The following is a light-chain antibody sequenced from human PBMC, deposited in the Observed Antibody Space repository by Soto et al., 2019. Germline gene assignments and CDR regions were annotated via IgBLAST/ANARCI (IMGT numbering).Light chain of an antibody. Sequence: SYELTQPPSVAVSPGQTATITCSGDNLGETFASWFQQKPGHSPVLVIYQDTKRPSGIPYRFSGSNSENTATLTISGTQAMDEADYYCQAWDSSTVVFGGGTQLTVL. CDR1: NLGETF. V-gene: IGLV3-1*01. CDR3: QAWDSSTVV. CDR2: QDT. J-gene: IGLJ2*01.